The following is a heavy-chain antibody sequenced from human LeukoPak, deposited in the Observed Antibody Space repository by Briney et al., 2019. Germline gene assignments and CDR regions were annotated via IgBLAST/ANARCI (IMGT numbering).Heavy chain of an antibody. CDR3: ARLYSSSWSMWY. D-gene: IGHD6-13*01. CDR2: IYSGGST. Sequence: GGSLRLSCAASGFTVSSNYMSWVRQAPGKGLEWVSVIYSGGSTYYADSVKGRFTTSRDNSKNTLYLQMNSLRAEDTAVYYCARLYSSSWSMWYWGQGTLVTVSS. V-gene: IGHV3-53*01. CDR1: GFTVSSNY. J-gene: IGHJ4*02.